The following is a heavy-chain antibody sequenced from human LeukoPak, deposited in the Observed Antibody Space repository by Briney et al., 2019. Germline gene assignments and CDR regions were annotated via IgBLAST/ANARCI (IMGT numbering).Heavy chain of an antibody. CDR3: VKEAYYGWGSSPTFYFDY. CDR1: GFTFSSYA. D-gene: IGHD3-10*01. J-gene: IGHJ4*02. Sequence: GGSLRLSCAASGFTFSSYAMHWVRQAPGKGLEWVAVISYDGSNKYYADSVKGRFTISRDNSKNTLYLQMNSLRAEDTAVYYCVKEAYYGWGSSPTFYFDYWGQGTRVTVSS. V-gene: IGHV3-30-3*01. CDR2: ISYDGSNK.